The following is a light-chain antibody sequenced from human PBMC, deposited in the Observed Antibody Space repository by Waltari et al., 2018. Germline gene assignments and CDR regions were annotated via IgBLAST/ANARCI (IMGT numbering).Light chain of an antibody. CDR1: SGHSSNI. V-gene: IGLV4-69*01. CDR3: QTGGHGTWV. Sequence: QLVVTQSPSASASLGASVKLTCTLSSGHSSNIIAWLQQQPEKGPRYLMKVNSDGSHSRGDEIPCRFSGSSSGAERHLTISSLQAEDEADYYCQTGGHGTWVFGGGTKLTVL. CDR2: VNSDGSH. J-gene: IGLJ3*02.